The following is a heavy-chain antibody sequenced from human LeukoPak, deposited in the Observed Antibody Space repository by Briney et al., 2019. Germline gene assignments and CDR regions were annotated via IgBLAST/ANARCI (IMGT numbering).Heavy chain of an antibody. J-gene: IGHJ4*02. Sequence: SETLSLTCAVYGGSFSGYYWSWIRQPPGKGLEWIGEINHSGSTNYNPSLKSRVTMSVDTSKNQFSLKLSSVTAADTAVYYCASLPTPPYGVRPYYFVYWGQGTLVTVSS. CDR2: INHSGST. D-gene: IGHD3-3*01. CDR1: GGSFSGYY. CDR3: ASLPTPPYGVRPYYFVY. V-gene: IGHV4-34*01.